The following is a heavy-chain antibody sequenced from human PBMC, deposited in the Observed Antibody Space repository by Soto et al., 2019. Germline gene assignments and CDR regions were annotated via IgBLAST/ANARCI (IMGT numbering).Heavy chain of an antibody. J-gene: IGHJ1*01. CDR2: ISGGGDHT. CDR3: VRAACPGCSGFQP. V-gene: IGHV3-23*01. Sequence: ETLSLTCAVSGGSISSSNWWSWVRQPPGKGLDWVSDISGGGDHTYYADSVKGRFTISRDNSNDSLFLHMNSLRVEDTAVYYCVRAACPGCSGFQPWGQGTLVTVSS. CDR1: GGSISSSN. D-gene: IGHD2-15*01.